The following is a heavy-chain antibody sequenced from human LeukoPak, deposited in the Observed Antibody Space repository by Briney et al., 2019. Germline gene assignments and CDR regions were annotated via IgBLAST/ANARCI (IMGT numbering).Heavy chain of an antibody. Sequence: PGGSLRLSCAASGFSFSTSAMTWVRQAPGKGLEWVSSISTNGGRTYYADSVKGRFTISRDRSKNSVYLQMNSLRPDDTALYYCAKDGGRYRFDFWGQGTMVTVSS. CDR2: ISTNGGRT. V-gene: IGHV3-23*01. D-gene: IGHD3-16*02. CDR1: GFSFSTSA. J-gene: IGHJ4*02. CDR3: AKDGGRYRFDF.